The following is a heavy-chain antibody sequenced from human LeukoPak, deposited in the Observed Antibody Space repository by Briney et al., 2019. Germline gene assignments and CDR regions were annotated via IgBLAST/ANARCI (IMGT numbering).Heavy chain of an antibody. CDR1: GGTFSSYA. D-gene: IGHD4-17*01. CDR3: ARDTNPYGDYGEGSYYFDY. Sequence: ASAKVSRKASGGTFSSYAISWVRQAPGQGLEWMGGIIPIFGTANYAQKFQGRVTITADESTSTAYMELSSLRSEDTAVYYCARDTNPYGDYGEGSYYFDYWGQGTLVTVSS. J-gene: IGHJ4*02. V-gene: IGHV1-69*13. CDR2: IIPIFGTA.